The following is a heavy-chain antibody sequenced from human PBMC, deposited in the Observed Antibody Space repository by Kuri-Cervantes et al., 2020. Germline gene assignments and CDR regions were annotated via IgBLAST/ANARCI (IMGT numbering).Heavy chain of an antibody. D-gene: IGHD3-22*01. J-gene: IGHJ3*02. CDR2: ISWNSGSI. Sequence: GGSLRLSCAASGFTFDDYAMHWVRQAPGKGLEWVSGISWNSGSIGYADSVKGRFTISRDNSKNTPYLQMNSLRAEGTAVYYCAVYDSSAQGNAFDIWGQGTMVTVSS. V-gene: IGHV3-9*01. CDR1: GFTFDDYA. CDR3: AVYDSSAQGNAFDI.